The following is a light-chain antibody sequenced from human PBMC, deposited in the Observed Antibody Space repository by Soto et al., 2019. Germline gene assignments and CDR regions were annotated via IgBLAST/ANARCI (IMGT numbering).Light chain of an antibody. CDR2: GAS. V-gene: IGKV3-15*01. CDR3: QQYNNWPYT. CDR1: QGVGSN. J-gene: IGKJ2*01. Sequence: EIVMTQSPATLSVSPGERATLSCRASQGVGSNLAWYQQKPGQAPRLLISGASTRATGIPARFSGSGSGTEFTLTITSLQSEDFAVYYCQQYNNWPYTFGQGTKLEIK.